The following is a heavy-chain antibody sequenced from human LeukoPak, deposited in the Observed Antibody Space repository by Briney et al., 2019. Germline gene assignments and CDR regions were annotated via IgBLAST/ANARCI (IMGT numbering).Heavy chain of an antibody. D-gene: IGHD6-25*01. Sequence: SETLSLTCTVSGGSISSSSYYWGWIRQPPGKELEWIGSIYYSGSAYCNPSLKSRVTMSVDTSKNQFSLKLNSVTAADTAVYYCATLRGSIGWVDSWGQGTLVTVSS. CDR3: ATLRGSIGWVDS. CDR2: IYYSGSA. V-gene: IGHV4-39*01. J-gene: IGHJ4*02. CDR1: GGSISSSSYY.